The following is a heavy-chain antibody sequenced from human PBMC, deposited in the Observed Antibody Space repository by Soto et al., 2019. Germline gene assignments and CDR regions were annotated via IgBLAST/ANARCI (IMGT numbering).Heavy chain of an antibody. Sequence: GGSLRLSCAASGFTFSSYGMHWVRQAPGKGLEWVAVISYDGSNKYYADSVKGRFTISRDNSKNTLYLQMNSLRAEDTAVYYSANIPNTIVGVVPGNWGQGNRVTVSS. V-gene: IGHV3-30*18. CDR3: ANIPNTIVGVVPGN. CDR2: ISYDGSNK. CDR1: GFTFSSYG. D-gene: IGHD3-3*01. J-gene: IGHJ4*02.